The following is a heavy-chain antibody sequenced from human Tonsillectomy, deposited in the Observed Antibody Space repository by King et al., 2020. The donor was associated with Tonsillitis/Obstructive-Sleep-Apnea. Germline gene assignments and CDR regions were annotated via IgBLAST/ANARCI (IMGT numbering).Heavy chain of an antibody. CDR1: GGSISSSNW. J-gene: IGHJ4*02. CDR2: IYHSGST. D-gene: IGHD3-16*02. CDR3: AGHDGLVPLSPLDY. V-gene: IGHV4-4*02. Sequence: QLQESGPGLVKPSGTLSLTCGVSGGSISSSNWWSWVRQPPGKGLEWIGEIYHSGSTNYNPSLKSRVTISVDTSKNQFSLKLTSVTAADPAIYYCAGHDGLVPLSPLDYWGQGTLVTVSS.